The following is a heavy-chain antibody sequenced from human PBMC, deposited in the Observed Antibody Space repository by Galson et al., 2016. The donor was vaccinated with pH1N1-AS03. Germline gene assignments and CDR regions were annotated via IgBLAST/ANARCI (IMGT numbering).Heavy chain of an antibody. CDR2: IYPGDSDT. V-gene: IGHV5-51*01. D-gene: IGHD6-6*01. CDR1: GHIFANYW. Sequence: QSGAEVKKPGESLKISCKGSGHIFANYWIGWVRQTPGKGLEWMGLIYPGDSDTRYSPSFQGQVTISADKSLSTAYLQWSSLKASDTAMYYCPSSRIAAHTYYYHGIDVWGQGTTVTVSS. CDR3: PSSRIAAHTYYYHGIDV. J-gene: IGHJ6*02.